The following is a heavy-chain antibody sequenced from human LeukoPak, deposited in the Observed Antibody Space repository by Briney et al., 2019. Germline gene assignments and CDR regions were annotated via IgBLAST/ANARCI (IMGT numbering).Heavy chain of an antibody. CDR2: IYYSGST. Sequence: SETLSLTCTVSGGSISSSSYYWGWIRQPPGKGLEWIGSIYYSGSTYYNPSLKSRVTISVDTSKNQFSLKLSSVTAADTAVYYCERDNGDRRSYGMDVWGQGTTVTVSS. CDR3: ERDNGDRRSYGMDV. D-gene: IGHD4-17*01. CDR1: GGSISSSSYY. V-gene: IGHV4-39*02. J-gene: IGHJ6*02.